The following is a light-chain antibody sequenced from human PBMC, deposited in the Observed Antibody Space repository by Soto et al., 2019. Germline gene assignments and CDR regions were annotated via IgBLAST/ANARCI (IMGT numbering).Light chain of an antibody. CDR2: EVS. CDR1: SSDVGGYNY. CDR3: SSYTSSSTRV. V-gene: IGLV2-14*01. J-gene: IGLJ1*01. Sequence: QSSKPEHTAVSGTPEQSVTISCTGTSSDVGGYNYVSWYQQHPGKAPKLMIYEVSNRPSGVSNRFSGSKSGNTASLTISGLQAEEAADSYCSSYTSSSTRVFGTGTKVTVL.